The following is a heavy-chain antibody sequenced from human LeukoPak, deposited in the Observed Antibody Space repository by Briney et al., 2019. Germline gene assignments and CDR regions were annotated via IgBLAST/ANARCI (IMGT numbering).Heavy chain of an antibody. CDR3: AKFTRTLVRGALVN. CDR2: VSPSGDIT. CDR1: GFIFSSHG. Sequence: PGGSLRLSCAASGFIFSSHGMNWVRRAPGKGLEWVSGVSPSGDITYYADSVKGRFSISRDDSKNTLYLQMNSLRAEDTAVYYCAKFTRTLVRGALVNWGQGTLVTVSS. V-gene: IGHV3-23*01. D-gene: IGHD3-10*01. J-gene: IGHJ4*02.